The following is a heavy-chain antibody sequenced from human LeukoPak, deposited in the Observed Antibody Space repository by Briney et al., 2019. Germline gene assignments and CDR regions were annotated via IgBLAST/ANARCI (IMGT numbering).Heavy chain of an antibody. CDR1: GFTATTNY. V-gene: IGHV3-53*01. CDR2: IYSSGST. J-gene: IGHJ3*02. D-gene: IGHD3-16*01. Sequence: PGGSLRLSCAGSGFTATTNYMSWVRQAPGKGLEWVSVIYSSGSTSYADSVKGRFTISRDSSKNTVYLQMNSLRAEDPAVYYCARDHIHVTAFDIWGQGTMVTVSS. CDR3: ARDHIHVTAFDI.